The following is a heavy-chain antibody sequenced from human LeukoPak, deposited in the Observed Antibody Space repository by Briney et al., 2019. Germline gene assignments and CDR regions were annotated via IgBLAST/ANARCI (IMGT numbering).Heavy chain of an antibody. CDR2: IIPIFGTA. J-gene: IGHJ6*02. CDR1: GGTFSSYA. V-gene: IGHV1-69*01. CDR3: ARVPPPEYCSSTSCYALNYGMDV. D-gene: IGHD2-2*01. Sequence: GASVKVSCKASGGTFSSYAISWVRQAPGQGLEWMGGIIPIFGTANYAQKFQGRVTITADESTSTAYMELSSLRSEDTAVYYCARVPPPEYCSSTSCYALNYGMDVWGQGTTVTVSS.